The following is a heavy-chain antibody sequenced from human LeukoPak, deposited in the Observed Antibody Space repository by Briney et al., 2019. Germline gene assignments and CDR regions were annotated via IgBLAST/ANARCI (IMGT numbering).Heavy chain of an antibody. V-gene: IGHV4-39*01. Sequence: AETLSLTCTVSGGSISTISSGTYYWGWIRQPPGKGLEWVGSSNYSGSTDYNPSLKSRVTISIDTSNNQFSLKLSSVTAADTAVYYCARHAHHGDHGYWGQGTLVTVSS. D-gene: IGHD2-21*02. J-gene: IGHJ4*02. CDR3: ARHAHHGDHGY. CDR1: GGSISTISSGTYY. CDR2: SNYSGST.